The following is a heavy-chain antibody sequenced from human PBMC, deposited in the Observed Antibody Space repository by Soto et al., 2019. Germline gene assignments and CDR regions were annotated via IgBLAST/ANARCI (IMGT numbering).Heavy chain of an antibody. J-gene: IGHJ4*02. D-gene: IGHD3-22*01. Sequence: QVPLVQSGAEVKKPGASVKVSCKASGYTFITYGVSWVRQAPGQGLDWLGWISTYNGNKRYAERLQGRVTRTTDTTTNQAYRDLLNLRSDDMAVYYCVRGLMDYYDNGVNYFLDYWVQGTLVTVSS. CDR3: VRGLMDYYDNGVNYFLDY. CDR2: ISTYNGNK. V-gene: IGHV1-18*03. CDR1: GYTFITYG.